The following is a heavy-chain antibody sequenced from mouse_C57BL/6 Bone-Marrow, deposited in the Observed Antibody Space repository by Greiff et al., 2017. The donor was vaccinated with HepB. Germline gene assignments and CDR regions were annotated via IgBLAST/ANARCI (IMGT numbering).Heavy chain of an antibody. CDR2: IDPNSGVT. J-gene: IGHJ4*01. V-gene: IGHV1-72*01. D-gene: IGHD1-1*01. Sequence: QVQLQQPGAELVKPGASVKLSCKASGYTFTSYWMHWVKQRPGRGLEWIGRIDPNSGVTKDNEKFKSKATLTVDKLSSTAYMQLSSLTSDASAVYYCARLGTTVVATDYAMDYWDQGTSVSVSS. CDR1: GYTFTSYW. CDR3: ARLGTTVVATDYAMDY.